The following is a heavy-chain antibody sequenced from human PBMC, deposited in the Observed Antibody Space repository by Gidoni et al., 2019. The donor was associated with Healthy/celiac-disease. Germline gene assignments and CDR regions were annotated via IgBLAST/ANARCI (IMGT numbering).Heavy chain of an antibody. Sequence: EVQLVESGGGRVKPRVSLRLSCAASDLTFSSYSMNWVRQAPGKGLEWVSSISSSSSYIYYADSVKGRFTISRDNAKNSLYLQMNSLRADDTAVYYCARDVGGYEFDYWGQGTLVTVSS. D-gene: IGHD5-12*01. CDR2: ISSSSSYI. J-gene: IGHJ4*02. V-gene: IGHV3-21*01. CDR1: DLTFSSYS. CDR3: ARDVGGYEFDY.